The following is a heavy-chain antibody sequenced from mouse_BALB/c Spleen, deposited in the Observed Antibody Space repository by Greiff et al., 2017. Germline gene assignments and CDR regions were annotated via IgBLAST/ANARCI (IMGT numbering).Heavy chain of an antibody. V-gene: IGHV10-1*02. Sequence: EVQLQESGGGLVQPKGSLKLSCAASGFTFNTYAMNWVRQAPGKGLEWVARIRSKSNNYATYYADSVKDRFTISRDDSQSMLYLQMNNLKTEDTAMYYCVRRRLRPRGSWYFDVWGAGTTVTVSS. CDR2: IRSKSNNYAT. D-gene: IGHD2-4*01. CDR1: GFTFNTYA. J-gene: IGHJ1*01. CDR3: VRRRLRPRGSWYFDV.